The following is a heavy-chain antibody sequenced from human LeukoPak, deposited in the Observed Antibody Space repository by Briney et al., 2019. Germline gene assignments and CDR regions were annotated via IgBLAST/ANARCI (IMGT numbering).Heavy chain of an antibody. CDR2: IIPILGIA. Sequence: ASVKVSCKASGGTFSSYAISWVRQAPGQGLEWMGRIIPILGIANYAQKFQGRVTITADKSTSTAYMELSSLRSEDTAVYYCARDHYYGSGLNPYWYFDLWGRGTLVTVSS. CDR3: ARDHYYGSGLNPYWYFDL. J-gene: IGHJ2*01. V-gene: IGHV1-69*04. CDR1: GGTFSSYA. D-gene: IGHD3-10*01.